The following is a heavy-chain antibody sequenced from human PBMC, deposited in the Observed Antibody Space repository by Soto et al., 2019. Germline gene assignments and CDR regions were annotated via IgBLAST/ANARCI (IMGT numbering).Heavy chain of an antibody. CDR3: AKDGTQSYFDY. V-gene: IGHV3-23*01. D-gene: IGHD1-1*01. J-gene: IGHJ4*02. CDR2: LSTSGGST. CDR1: GFTFSIYS. Sequence: PXGSMGLSIAASGFTFSIYSVNWVRQAPGKGLEWVSALSTSGGSTYYADSVKGRFTISRDNSKNTLYLQMNSLRAEETAVYYCAKDGTQSYFDYWGQGTLVTV.